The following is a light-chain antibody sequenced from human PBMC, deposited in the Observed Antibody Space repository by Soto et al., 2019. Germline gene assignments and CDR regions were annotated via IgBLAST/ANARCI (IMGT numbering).Light chain of an antibody. CDR2: GAS. CDR1: QSVSSSY. V-gene: IGKV3-20*01. Sequence: EIVLTQSPGTLSLSPGERATLSCRASQSVSSSYLAWYQQKPGQAPRLLIYGASSRATGIPDRFSGSGSGTDSTLTISRLEPEDFAVYYCQQYESSPRTFGQGTKVDIK. CDR3: QQYESSPRT. J-gene: IGKJ1*01.